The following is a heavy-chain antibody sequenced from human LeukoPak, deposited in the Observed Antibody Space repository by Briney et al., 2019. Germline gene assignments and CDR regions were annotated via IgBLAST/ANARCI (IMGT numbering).Heavy chain of an antibody. CDR3: ARGFSDAYYYDRSGYYLSYAFDI. CDR2: IYTSGST. D-gene: IGHD3-22*01. CDR1: GGSINSYY. Sequence: SETLSLTCTVSGGSINSYYWSWIRQPAGKGLEWIGRIYTSGSTNYNPSLKSRVTMSVDTSKNQFSLKLSSVTAADTAVYYCARGFSDAYYYDRSGYYLSYAFDIWGQGTMVTVSS. V-gene: IGHV4-4*07. J-gene: IGHJ3*02.